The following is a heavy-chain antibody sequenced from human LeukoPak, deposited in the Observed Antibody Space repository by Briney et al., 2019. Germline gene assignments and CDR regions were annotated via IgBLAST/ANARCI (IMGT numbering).Heavy chain of an antibody. CDR2: IIPIFGTA. CDR3: ARDGLGDCSSTSCYSNAFDI. J-gene: IGHJ3*02. V-gene: IGHV1-69*13. Sequence: SVKVSCKASGGTFSSYAISWVRQAPGQGLEWMGGIIPIFGTANYAQKFQGRVTITADESTSTAYMELSSLRSEDTAVYYCARDGLGDCSSTSCYSNAFDIWGQGTMVTVSS. D-gene: IGHD2-2*02. CDR1: GGTFSSYA.